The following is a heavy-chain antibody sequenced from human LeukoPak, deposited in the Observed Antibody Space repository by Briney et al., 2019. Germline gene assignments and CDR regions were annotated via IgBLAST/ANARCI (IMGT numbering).Heavy chain of an antibody. CDR1: GGSFSGYY. CDR2: ISHSGST. CDR3: ARKPLMVRGVSSIDL. Sequence: SETLSLTCAVYGGSFSGYYWSWIRQPPGKGLEWIGEISHSGSTNYNPSLKSRVTISVDTSKNQFSLKLSSVTAADTAVYYCARKPLMVRGVSSIDLWGRGTLVTVSS. V-gene: IGHV4-34*01. D-gene: IGHD3-10*01. J-gene: IGHJ2*01.